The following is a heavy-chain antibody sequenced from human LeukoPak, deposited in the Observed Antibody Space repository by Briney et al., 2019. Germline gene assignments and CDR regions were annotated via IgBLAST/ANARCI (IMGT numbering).Heavy chain of an antibody. D-gene: IGHD3-10*01. CDR3: ASYTLWYGDS. V-gene: IGHV3-21*06. J-gene: IGHJ4*02. CDR2: ISIGSSPYT. CDR1: GFTFSNYG. Sequence: GRSLRLSCAASGFTFSNYGMHWVRQAPGKGLEWVSSISIGSSPYTYYADSLKGRFTISRDNAKNSVCLQMNSLRPEDTAVYYCASYTLWYGDSWGQGTLVTVSS.